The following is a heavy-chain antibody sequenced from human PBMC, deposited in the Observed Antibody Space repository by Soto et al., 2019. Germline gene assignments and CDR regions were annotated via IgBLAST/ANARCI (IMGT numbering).Heavy chain of an antibody. Sequence: PGESLKISCKGSGYNFASYWIAWARQMPGKGLEWMGVIYPGNSDTRYSPSFQGRFTISRDNSKNTLYLQMNILRAEDTAVYYCARALYGDPFDYWGQGTLVTVSS. D-gene: IGHD4-17*01. CDR3: ARALYGDPFDY. V-gene: IGHV5-51*01. CDR1: GYNFASYW. J-gene: IGHJ4*01. CDR2: IYPGNSDT.